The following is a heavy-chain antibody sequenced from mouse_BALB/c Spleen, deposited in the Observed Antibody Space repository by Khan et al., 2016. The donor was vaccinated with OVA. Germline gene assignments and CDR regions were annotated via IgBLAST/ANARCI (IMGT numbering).Heavy chain of an antibody. Sequence: QIQLVQSGPELKKPGETVKISCKASGYTFTNYGMNWVKQAPGKGLKWMGWINTYTGEPTYADDFKGRFAFSLETSASTAYLQTNNLKHEDMATYFCAREVRPYAMDYWGQGTSVTVSS. CDR1: GYTFTNYG. CDR3: AREVRPYAMDY. J-gene: IGHJ4*01. D-gene: IGHD1-2*01. CDR2: INTYTGEP. V-gene: IGHV9-1*02.